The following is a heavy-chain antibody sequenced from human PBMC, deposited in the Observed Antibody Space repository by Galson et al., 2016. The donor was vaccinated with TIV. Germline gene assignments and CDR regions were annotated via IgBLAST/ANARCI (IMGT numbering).Heavy chain of an antibody. CDR3: ARDPYYYASNCPPAFYS. V-gene: IGHV1-69*06. Sequence: SVKVSCKASGDIFVSYALSWVRQAPGQGLEWMGRISPMFGTANYVQKLQGRVTIPADKSTGTAYMELSSLRSEDSSRYFCARDPYYYASNCPPAFYSWGQGTTVTVSS. J-gene: IGHJ3*02. CDR1: GDIFVSYA. CDR2: ISPMFGTA. D-gene: IGHD3-10*01.